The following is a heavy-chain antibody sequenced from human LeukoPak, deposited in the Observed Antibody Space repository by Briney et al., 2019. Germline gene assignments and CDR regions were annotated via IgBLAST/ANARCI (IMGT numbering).Heavy chain of an antibody. CDR1: GYTFTSYG. CDR3: ARSGFGTTKELRGAYFDY. CDR2: ISAYNGNT. Sequence: GASVKVSCKASGYTFTSYGISWVRQAPGQGLEWMGWISAYNGNTNYAQKLQGRVTMTTDTSTSTAYMELRSLRSDDTAVYYCARSGFGTTKELRGAYFDYWGQGTLVTVSS. J-gene: IGHJ4*02. V-gene: IGHV1-18*01. D-gene: IGHD1-7*01.